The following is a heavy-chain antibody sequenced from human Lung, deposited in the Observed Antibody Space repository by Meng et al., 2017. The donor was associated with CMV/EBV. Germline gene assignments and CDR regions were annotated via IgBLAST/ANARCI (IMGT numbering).Heavy chain of an antibody. J-gene: IGHJ5*02. D-gene: IGHD2-2*01. CDR2: INHSGST. CDR3: ARGRSSTRYCSSTSCYSRGWSWFDP. Sequence: WSWIRQPPGKGLEWIGEINHSGSTNYNPSLKSRVTISVDTSKNQFSLKLSSVTAADTAVYYCARGRSSTRYCSSTSCYSRGWSWFDPWGQGTLVTVSS. V-gene: IGHV4-34*01.